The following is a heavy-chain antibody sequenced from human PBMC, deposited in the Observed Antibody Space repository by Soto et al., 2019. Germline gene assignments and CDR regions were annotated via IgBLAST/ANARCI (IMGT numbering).Heavy chain of an antibody. D-gene: IGHD1-1*01. CDR3: ASSRGRTMSGMHV. Sequence: PSETLSLTCTVSGGSISSGDYYWSWIRQPPGKGLEWIGYIYYSGSTYYNPSLKSRVTISVDTSKNQFSLKLSSVTAADTAVYYCASSRGRTMSGMHVWGQGTTVTVSS. J-gene: IGHJ6*02. V-gene: IGHV4-30-4*01. CDR1: GGSISSGDYY. CDR2: IYYSGST.